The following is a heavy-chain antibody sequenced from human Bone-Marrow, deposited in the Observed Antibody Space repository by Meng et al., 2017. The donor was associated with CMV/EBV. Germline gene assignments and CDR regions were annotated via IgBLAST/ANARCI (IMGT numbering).Heavy chain of an antibody. CDR1: GGSISSGDNY. CDR3: ARLTVVPAGDGVDY. D-gene: IGHD2-2*01. CDR2: IYYSGST. V-gene: IGHV4-30-4*08. Sequence: SGGSISSGDNYWSWIRQPPGKGLEWIGYIYYSGSTYYNPSLKSRVTISVDTSKNQFSLKLSSVTAADTAVYYCARLTVVPAGDGVDYWGQGTLVTVSS. J-gene: IGHJ4*02.